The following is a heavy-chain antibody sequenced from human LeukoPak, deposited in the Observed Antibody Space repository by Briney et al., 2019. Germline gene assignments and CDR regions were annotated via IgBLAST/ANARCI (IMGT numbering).Heavy chain of an antibody. J-gene: IGHJ5*02. Sequence: PSETLSLTCTVSGGSISSYYWSWIRQPPGKGLEWIGYIYYSGSTNYNPSLKSRVTISVDTSKNQFSLKLSSVTAADTAVYYCANTVRGAIAAWGQGTLVTVSS. D-gene: IGHD3-10*01. CDR1: GGSISSYY. V-gene: IGHV4-59*12. CDR2: IYYSGST. CDR3: ANTVRGAIAA.